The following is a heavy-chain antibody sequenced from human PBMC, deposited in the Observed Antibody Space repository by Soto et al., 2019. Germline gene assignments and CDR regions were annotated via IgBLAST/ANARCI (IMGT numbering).Heavy chain of an antibody. D-gene: IGHD4-17*01. Sequence: SETLSLTCTVSGGSISSGGYYWSWIRQHPGKGLEWIGYIYYSGSTYYNPSLKSRVTISVDTSKNQFSLKLSSVTAADTAVYYCAREGTVTEFTYMDVWGKGTTVTVSS. J-gene: IGHJ6*03. V-gene: IGHV4-31*03. CDR1: GGSISSGGYY. CDR3: AREGTVTEFTYMDV. CDR2: IYYSGST.